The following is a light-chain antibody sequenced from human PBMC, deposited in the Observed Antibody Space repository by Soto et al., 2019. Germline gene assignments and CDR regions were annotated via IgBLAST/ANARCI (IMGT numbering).Light chain of an antibody. J-gene: IGKJ5*01. CDR2: SVS. CDR3: QQGYSTPT. V-gene: IGKV1-39*01. Sequence: DIQMTQSPSSLSASVGDRVTITCRASQNIRTYLNWYQQKPGKAPKVLIYSVSTLGTGVPSRLSGSGSGTDFTLTISSMQPEDFATYFCQQGYSTPTFGQGTRLEIK. CDR1: QNIRTY.